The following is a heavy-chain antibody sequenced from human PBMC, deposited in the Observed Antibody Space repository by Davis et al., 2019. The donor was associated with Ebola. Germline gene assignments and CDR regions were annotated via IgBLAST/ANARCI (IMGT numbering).Heavy chain of an antibody. CDR3: ARSKYCSSTSCYGPSDY. V-gene: IGHV1-2*06. Sequence: ASVKVSCKASGYTFTDYYVHWVRQAPGQGLEWVGRVHPISGVTNYAQKFQGRVTMTRDTSISTAYMELSRLRSDDTAVYYCARSKYCSSTSCYGPSDYWGQGTLVTVSS. CDR2: VHPISGVT. J-gene: IGHJ4*02. D-gene: IGHD2-2*01. CDR1: GYTFTDYY.